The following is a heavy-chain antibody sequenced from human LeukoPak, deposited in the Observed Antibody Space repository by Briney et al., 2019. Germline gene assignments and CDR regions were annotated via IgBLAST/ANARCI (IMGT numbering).Heavy chain of an antibody. CDR3: ARRVGATTERWFDP. J-gene: IGHJ5*02. Sequence: GGSLRLSCAASGFTFSSYGMHWVRQAPGKGLEWVAFIRYDGSNKYYADSVKGRFTISRDNSKNTLYLQMNSLRAEDTAAYYCARRVGATTERWFDPWGQGTLVTVSS. CDR2: IRYDGSNK. CDR1: GFTFSSYG. D-gene: IGHD1-26*01. V-gene: IGHV3-30*02.